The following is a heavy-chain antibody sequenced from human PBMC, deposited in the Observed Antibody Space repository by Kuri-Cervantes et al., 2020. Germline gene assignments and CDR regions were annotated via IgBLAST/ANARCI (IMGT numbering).Heavy chain of an antibody. D-gene: IGHD4-17*01. Sequence: GESLKIPCAASGFTFSSYGMHWVRQAPGKGLEWVSYISSSGSTIYYADSVKGRFTISRDNAKNSLYLQMNSLRAEDTAVYYCAIAGDYTSFDIWGQGTMVTVSS. V-gene: IGHV3-48*04. J-gene: IGHJ3*02. CDR1: GFTFSSYG. CDR2: ISSSGSTI. CDR3: AIAGDYTSFDI.